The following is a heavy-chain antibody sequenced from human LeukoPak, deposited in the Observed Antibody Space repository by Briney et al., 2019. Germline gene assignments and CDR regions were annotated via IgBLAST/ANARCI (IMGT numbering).Heavy chain of an antibody. CDR3: ATSLPGYTAGAFYYYYMDV. V-gene: IGHV1-69*13. CDR1: GGTFDNFA. Sequence: ASVKVSCKASGGTFDNFAFNWVRQAPGQGLEWMGGITPIFDRSHYAQRFQGRLTISADGSTSTVYMELSSLRSEDTAVYYCATSLPGYTAGAFYYYYMDVWGKGTTVTVSS. D-gene: IGHD5-24*01. J-gene: IGHJ6*03. CDR2: ITPIFDRS.